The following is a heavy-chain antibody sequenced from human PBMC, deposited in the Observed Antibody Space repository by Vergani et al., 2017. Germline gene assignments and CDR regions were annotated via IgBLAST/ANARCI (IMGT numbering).Heavy chain of an antibody. CDR2: IYSSGST. V-gene: IGHV4-61*02. CDR3: ARGTFLHAFDN. D-gene: IGHD1-26*01. J-gene: IGHJ3*02. Sequence: QVQLQESGPGLLKPSQTLSLTCSVAGDYISSGNYYWNWIRQPAGKGLEWIGRIYSSGSTSYNPSIKSRITMSLDTSKNQFSLSLSSVTAADTAVYYCARGTFLHAFDNWGQGTVVTVSS. CDR1: GDYISSGNYY.